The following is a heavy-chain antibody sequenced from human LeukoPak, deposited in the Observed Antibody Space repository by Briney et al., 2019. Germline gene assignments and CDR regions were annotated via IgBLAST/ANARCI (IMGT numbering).Heavy chain of an antibody. CDR1: GGTFSSYA. CDR3: ARVETNIGVDQGMDV. V-gene: IGHV1-46*01. D-gene: IGHD3-3*01. CDR2: IHPTDGTT. Sequence: GASVKVSCKASGGTFSSYAISWVRQAPGQGLQWMGVIHPTDGTTTYAQNFQGRITMTRDSSTSTVYMELSSLGYEDTAVYYCARVETNIGVDQGMDVWGQGNTIIVSS. J-gene: IGHJ6*02.